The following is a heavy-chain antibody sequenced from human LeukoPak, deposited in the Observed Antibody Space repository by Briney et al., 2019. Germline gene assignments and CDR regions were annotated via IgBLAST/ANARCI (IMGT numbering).Heavy chain of an antibody. J-gene: IGHJ5*02. CDR2: INLSNDDT. CDR1: GYTFTGYY. V-gene: IGHV1-2*04. D-gene: IGHD3-9*01. Sequence: ASVKVSCKASGYTFTGYYMHWVRQAPGQGLEWMGWINLSNDDTNYAQKFQGWVTMTRDTSISTAYMELSRLRSDDTAVYYCARDGYFDWLSPSNWFDPWGQGTLVTVSS. CDR3: ARDGYFDWLSPSNWFDP.